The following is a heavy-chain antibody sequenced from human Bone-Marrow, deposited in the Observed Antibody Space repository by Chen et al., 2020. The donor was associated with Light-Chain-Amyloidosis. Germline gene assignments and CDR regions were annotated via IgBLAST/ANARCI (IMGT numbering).Heavy chain of an antibody. J-gene: IGHJ6*02. CDR2: ISGGGDYT. CDR3: AKAPTWRVLEWYYGMDV. D-gene: IGHD3-3*01. CDR1: GFTFSSYA. Sequence: EVQLLESGGGLVQPGGSLKLSRAASGFTFSSYAMSWVRQAPGKGLEWVSAISGGGDYTYYADSVKGRFTISRDDSRNTLILQMKSLRAEDTAVYFCAKAPTWRVLEWYYGMDVWGQGTTVTVSS. V-gene: IGHV3-23*01.